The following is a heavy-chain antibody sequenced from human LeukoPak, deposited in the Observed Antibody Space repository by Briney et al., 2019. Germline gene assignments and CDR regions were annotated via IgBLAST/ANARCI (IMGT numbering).Heavy chain of an antibody. J-gene: IGHJ4*02. CDR3: ARPTDPDYDFWSGYPH. Sequence: ASVKVSCKASGYTFTSYYMHWVRQAPGQGLEWMGIINPSGGSTSYAQKFQGRVTITRDTSTSTVYMELSSLRSEDTAVYYCARPTDPDYDFWSGYPHWGQGTLVTVSS. CDR1: GYTFTSYY. CDR2: INPSGGST. D-gene: IGHD3-3*01. V-gene: IGHV1-46*03.